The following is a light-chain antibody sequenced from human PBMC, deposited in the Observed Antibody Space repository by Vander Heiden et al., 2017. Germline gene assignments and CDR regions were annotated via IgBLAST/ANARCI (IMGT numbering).Light chain of an antibody. CDR2: GAS. CDR1: QSISSSY. CDR3: QQDCSSPYT. Sequence: VLTQSPGTLSLSPGERATLSCRASQSISSSYLAWYQQKPGQAPRLLIYGASSSATGIPDRFSGSGSGTDFTLTISRLEPEDFAVYYCQQDCSSPYTFGQGTKLEIK. J-gene: IGKJ2*01. V-gene: IGKV3-20*01.